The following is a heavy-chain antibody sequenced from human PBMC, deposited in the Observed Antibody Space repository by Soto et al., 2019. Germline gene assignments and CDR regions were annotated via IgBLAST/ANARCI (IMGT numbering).Heavy chain of an antibody. J-gene: IGHJ4*02. V-gene: IGHV3-23*01. CDR1: GFTFSSYA. Sequence: GGSLRLSCAASGFTFSSYAMSWVRQAPGKGLEWVSAISGSGGSTYYADSVKGRFTISRDNAKNTLYLQMNSLRAEDTAVYYCTRGNYYDSSVIGKVDYWGQGTLVTVS. CDR3: TRGNYYDSSVIGKVDY. D-gene: IGHD3-22*01. CDR2: ISGSGGST.